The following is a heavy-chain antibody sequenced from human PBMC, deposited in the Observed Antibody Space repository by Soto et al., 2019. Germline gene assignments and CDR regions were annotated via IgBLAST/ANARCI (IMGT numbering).Heavy chain of an antibody. J-gene: IGHJ4*02. V-gene: IGHV2-5*02. CDR1: GFSLSTIGVG. D-gene: IGHD6-19*01. CDR3: AHRRETSSGWMNFFDY. Sequence: QITLKESGPTLVRPTQTLTLTCTFSGFSLSTIGVGVGWIRQPPGEALEWLAFIYWDDDKRYIPSLKSRLTITKDTSKNQVVLTMTNMDPVDTATYYCAHRRETSSGWMNFFDYWGQGTLVTVSS. CDR2: IYWDDDK.